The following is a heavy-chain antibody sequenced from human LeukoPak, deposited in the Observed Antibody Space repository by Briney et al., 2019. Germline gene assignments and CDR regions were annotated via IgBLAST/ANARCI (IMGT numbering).Heavy chain of an antibody. CDR1: GYTFTSYG. D-gene: IGHD3-22*01. Sequence: GASVKVSCKASGYTFTSYGISWVRQAPGQGLEWMGWISAYNGNTNYAQKLQGRVTMTTDTSTSTAYMELRSLRSDDTAVYYCAIGLDYYDSSGYYSPPDYWGQGTLVTVSS. J-gene: IGHJ4*02. V-gene: IGHV1-18*01. CDR3: AIGLDYYDSSGYYSPPDY. CDR2: ISAYNGNT.